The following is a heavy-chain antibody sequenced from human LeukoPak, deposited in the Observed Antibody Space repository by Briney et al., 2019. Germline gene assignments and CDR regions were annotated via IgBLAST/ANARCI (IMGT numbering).Heavy chain of an antibody. CDR2: IRYDGCNK. CDR1: GFTFSSYG. D-gene: IGHD1-26*01. Sequence: GGSLRLSCAASGFTFSSYGMHCVRQAPGKGREWVAFIRYDGCNKYYGDSVKARFTISRDSSENTLYLQMNSLRAEDTAVYYCAKDRKSGSKKVYYFDYWGQGTLVTVSS. J-gene: IGHJ4*02. V-gene: IGHV3-30*02. CDR3: AKDRKSGSKKVYYFDY.